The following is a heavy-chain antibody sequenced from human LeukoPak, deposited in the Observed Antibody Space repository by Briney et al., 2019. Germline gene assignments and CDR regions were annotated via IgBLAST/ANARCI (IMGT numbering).Heavy chain of an antibody. CDR1: GGSISSYY. Sequence: SETLFLTCTVSGGSISSYYWSWIRQPPGKGLEWIGYIYDSGSTNSNPSLKSRVTISVDTSKNQISLRLSSVTAADTAVYYLDYWGQGTLVTVSS. CDR2: IYDSGST. V-gene: IGHV4-59*08. J-gene: IGHJ4*02. CDR3: DY.